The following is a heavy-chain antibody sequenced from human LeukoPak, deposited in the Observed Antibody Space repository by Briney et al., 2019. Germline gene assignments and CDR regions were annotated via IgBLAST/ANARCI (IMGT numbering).Heavy chain of an antibody. CDR3: AKQIYYTSRNQRETSDY. CDR1: GFAFSTYA. V-gene: IGHV3-23*01. D-gene: IGHD3-10*01. Sequence: PGGSLRLSCAASGFAFSTYAMSWVRQAPGKGLQWVSAISGGGTSTYYADSVRGRFTISRDNSKNTLYLQMNSLRAEDTAVYYCAKQIYYTSRNQRETSDYWGQGTLVTVS. J-gene: IGHJ4*02. CDR2: ISGGGTST.